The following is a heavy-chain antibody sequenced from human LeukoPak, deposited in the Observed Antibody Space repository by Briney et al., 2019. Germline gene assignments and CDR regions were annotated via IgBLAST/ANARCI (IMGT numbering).Heavy chain of an antibody. J-gene: IGHJ4*02. D-gene: IGHD2-21*02. CDR1: GGSISTSNYY. CDR3: ARGATRYSVVTAIRVPYYFDY. V-gene: IGHV4-39*07. Sequence: SETLSLTCTVSGGSISTSNYYWGWIRQPPGKGLEWIRNIFYSGSTYYSPSLRSRVTISLDTSRNQFSLKLNSVTAADTAVYYCARGATRYSVVTAIRVPYYFDYWGQGTLVTVSS. CDR2: IFYSGST.